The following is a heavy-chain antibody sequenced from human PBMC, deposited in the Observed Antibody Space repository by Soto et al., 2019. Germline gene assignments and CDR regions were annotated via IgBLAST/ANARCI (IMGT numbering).Heavy chain of an antibody. CDR1: GYTFKSFG. CDR3: ARVDIWLEEYYHDMDV. V-gene: IGHV1-18*01. J-gene: IGHJ6*03. D-gene: IGHD6-19*01. Sequence: QAQLVQSGAEVKKPGASVKVSCKASGYTFKSFGITWVRQARGQRLEWMGWISVYTGNIDYAQKFQGRVTMTTDTSTSTAYMELRSLRSDDTAVYFCARVDIWLEEYYHDMDVWGKGTTVTVPS. CDR2: ISVYTGNI.